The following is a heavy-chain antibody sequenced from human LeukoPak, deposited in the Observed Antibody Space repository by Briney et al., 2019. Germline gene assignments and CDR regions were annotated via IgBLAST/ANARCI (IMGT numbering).Heavy chain of an antibody. J-gene: IGHJ4*02. D-gene: IGHD2-2*01. CDR2: KYYDGDT. V-gene: IGHV4-38-2*02. CDR3: ARTRSYCTSTTCYLYYFDY. CDR1: GYSISSGYY. Sequence: SETLSLTCTVSGYSISSGYYWGWIRQPPGKGLEWIGSKYYDGDTYYNPSLQSRVTILVDTSKNQFSLKLSSMTAADTAVYYCARTRSYCTSTTCYLYYFDYWGQGALVTVSS.